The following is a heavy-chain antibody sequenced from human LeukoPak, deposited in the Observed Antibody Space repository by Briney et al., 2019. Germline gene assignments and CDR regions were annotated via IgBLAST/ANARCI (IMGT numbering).Heavy chain of an antibody. Sequence: STNGSRTFYADSVKGRFIISRDNYKNMLYLQMGSLRGEDTAVYYCTRDSFYTGYDRGFGYWGQGTLVTVSS. J-gene: IGHJ4*02. CDR3: TRDSFYTGYDRGFGY. D-gene: IGHD5-12*01. V-gene: IGHV3-64*02. CDR2: STNGSRT.